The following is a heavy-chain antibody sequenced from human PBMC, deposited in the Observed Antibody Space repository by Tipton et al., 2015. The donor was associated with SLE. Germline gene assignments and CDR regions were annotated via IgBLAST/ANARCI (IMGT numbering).Heavy chain of an antibody. V-gene: IGHV4-39*01. J-gene: IGHJ4*02. CDR1: GGSITSYSYY. CDR3: ARQDYDILTGYFDY. D-gene: IGHD3-9*01. Sequence: TLSLTCSVSGGSITSYSYYWGWIRQPPGKGLEWIGSSYYSGRTYYSPSLKSRVTISVDTSKNQFSLKLSSVTAADTAVYYCARQDYDILTGYFDYWGQGTLVTVSS. CDR2: SYYSGRT.